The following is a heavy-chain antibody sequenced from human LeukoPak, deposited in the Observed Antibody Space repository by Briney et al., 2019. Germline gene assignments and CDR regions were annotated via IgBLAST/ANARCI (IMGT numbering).Heavy chain of an antibody. CDR1: GYTFTSYY. V-gene: IGHV1-46*03. Sequence: GASVKVSCKASGYTFTSYYMHSVRQAPGQGLEWMGIINPSGGSTSYAQKFQGRVTMTRDTSTSTVYMELSSLRSEDTAVYYCARAVATPLYFDYWGQGTLVTVSS. J-gene: IGHJ4*02. CDR3: ARAVATPLYFDY. D-gene: IGHD5-12*01. CDR2: INPSGGST.